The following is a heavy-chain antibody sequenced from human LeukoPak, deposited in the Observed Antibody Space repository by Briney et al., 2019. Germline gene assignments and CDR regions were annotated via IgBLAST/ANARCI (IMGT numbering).Heavy chain of an antibody. J-gene: IGHJ3*02. CDR2: INHSGST. CDR1: GGSFSGYY. CDR3: ARATPDTSFRVSAFNI. V-gene: IGHV4-34*01. D-gene: IGHD2/OR15-2a*01. Sequence: PSETLSLTCAVYGGSFSGYYWSWIRQPPGKGLEWIGEINHSGSTNYNPSLKSRVTMSVDTSRNQFSLKLNSVTAADTAVYYCARATPDTSFRVSAFNIWGQGTMVTVSS.